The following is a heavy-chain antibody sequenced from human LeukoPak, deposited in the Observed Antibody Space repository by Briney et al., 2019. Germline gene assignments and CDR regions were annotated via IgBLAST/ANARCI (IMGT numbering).Heavy chain of an antibody. J-gene: IGHJ3*02. D-gene: IGHD3-22*01. V-gene: IGHV3-11*01. CDR2: ISSSGSTI. CDR3: AKSETYYYDSNGAFDI. Sequence: GGSLRLSCAASGFTFSDYYMSWIRQAPGKGLEWVSYISSSGSTIYYADSVKGRFTISRDNAKNSLYLQMNSLRAEDTAVYYCAKSETYYYDSNGAFDIWAQGTMVTVSS. CDR1: GFTFSDYY.